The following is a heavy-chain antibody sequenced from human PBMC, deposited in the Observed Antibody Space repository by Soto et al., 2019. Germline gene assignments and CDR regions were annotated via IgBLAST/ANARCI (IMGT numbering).Heavy chain of an antibody. V-gene: IGHV3-30*18. CDR3: AKGALEIATLYHFDY. J-gene: IGHJ4*02. CDR2: ISYDGSNK. CDR1: GFTFSSYG. D-gene: IGHD2-21*01. Sequence: QAQLVESGGGVVQPGRSLKLSCAASGFTFSSYGMHWVRQAPGKGLEWVAVISYDGSNKYYADSVKGRFTISRDNSKNTLDLQMNSLRAEETAVYYCAKGALEIATLYHFDYWGQGTLVTVSS.